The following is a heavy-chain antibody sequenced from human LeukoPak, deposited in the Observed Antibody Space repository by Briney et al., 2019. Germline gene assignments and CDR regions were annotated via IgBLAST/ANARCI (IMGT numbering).Heavy chain of an antibody. CDR2: INPNNGAT. J-gene: IGHJ3*02. V-gene: IGHV1-2*02. CDR3: AKVVYSSNWYGKYAFDI. Sequence: GASVKVSCKASGYSFTGYYMYWVRQAPGQGLEWMGWINPNNGATNNAQKFQGRVTMTRDTSISTAYMELSRLGSDDTAVYYCAKVVYSSNWYGKYAFDIWGQGTMVTVSS. D-gene: IGHD6-13*01. CDR1: GYSFTGYY.